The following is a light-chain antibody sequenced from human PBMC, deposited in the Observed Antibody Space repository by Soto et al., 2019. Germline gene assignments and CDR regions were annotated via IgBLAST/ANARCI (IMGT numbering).Light chain of an antibody. CDR2: EVS. J-gene: IGLJ1*01. CDR3: SSYTSSSTYV. CDR1: SSDVGGYNY. V-gene: IGLV2-14*01. Sequence: QSALTQPPSVSGSPGQSITISCTGTSSDVGGYNYVSWYQHHPGKAPKVMIHEVSNRPSGVSNRFSGSKSGNTASLTISGLQAEDEADYYCSSYTSSSTYVFGTGTKLTVL.